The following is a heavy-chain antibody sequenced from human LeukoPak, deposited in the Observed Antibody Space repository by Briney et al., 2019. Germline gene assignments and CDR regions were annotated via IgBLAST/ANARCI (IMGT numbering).Heavy chain of an antibody. CDR3: AGGPAWFVQDGFDM. D-gene: IGHD3-10*01. Sequence: PGGSLRLSCAASGFTFSSYSMNWVRQAPGKGLEWVSSISSSSSYIYYADSVKGRFTISRDKAKNSLYLQMNSLRAEDTTVYYCAGGPAWFVQDGFDMWGKGTMVTVS. CDR2: ISSSSSYI. CDR1: GFTFSSYS. J-gene: IGHJ3*02. V-gene: IGHV3-21*01.